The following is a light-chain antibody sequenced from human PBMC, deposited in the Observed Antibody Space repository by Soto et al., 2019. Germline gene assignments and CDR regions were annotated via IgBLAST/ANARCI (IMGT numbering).Light chain of an antibody. J-gene: IGKJ4*01. V-gene: IGKV1-39*01. CDR3: QQSYSTPLT. CDR2: AAS. CDR1: QSISSY. Sequence: DIQMTQSPSSLSASVGDRVTITCQASQSISSYLNWYQQKPGKAPKLLIYAASSLQSGVPSRFSGSGSGTDFTLTISSLQPEDFATYYCQQSYSTPLTFGGGPKVEIK.